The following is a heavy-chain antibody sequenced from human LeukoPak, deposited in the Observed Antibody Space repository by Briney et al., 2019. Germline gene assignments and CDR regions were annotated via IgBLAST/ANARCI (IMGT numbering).Heavy chain of an antibody. J-gene: IGHJ5*02. CDR2: ISAYNGNT. CDR3: ARDIQIFGVVNNWFDP. CDR1: GYTFTSYG. Sequence: GASVKVSCKASGYTFTSYGISWVRQAPGQGLEWMGWISAYNGNTNYAQKLQGRVTMTADTSTSTAYMELRSLRSDDTAVYYCARDIQIFGVVNNWFDPWGQGTLVTVSS. V-gene: IGHV1-18*01. D-gene: IGHD3-3*01.